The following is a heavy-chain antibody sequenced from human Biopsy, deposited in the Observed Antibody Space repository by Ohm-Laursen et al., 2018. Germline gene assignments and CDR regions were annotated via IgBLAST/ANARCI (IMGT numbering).Heavy chain of an antibody. D-gene: IGHD6-19*01. J-gene: IGHJ4*02. CDR1: GDSVSSGSFY. Sequence: GTLSLTCTVPGDSVSSGSFYWTWIRQPPGQGLEYIGYIYDRGSTANYNPSLESRVTMSVDMPKNKFSLKLSSVTAADTAIYYCARGMRSSGWPYFDSWGQGTLVTVSS. V-gene: IGHV4-61*01. CDR2: IYDRGSTA. CDR3: ARGMRSSGWPYFDS.